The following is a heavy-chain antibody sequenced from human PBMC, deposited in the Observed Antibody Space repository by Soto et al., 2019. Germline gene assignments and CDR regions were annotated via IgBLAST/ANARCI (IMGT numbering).Heavy chain of an antibody. Sequence: SETLSLTCTVSGGSISSSSYYWGWIRQPPGKGLEWIGSIYYSGSTYYNPSLKSRVTISVDTSKNQFSLKLSSVTAADTAVYYCARSGPIAVAGSNYYYYYGMDVWGQGTTVTVSS. CDR1: GGSISSSSYY. J-gene: IGHJ6*02. CDR3: ARSGPIAVAGSNYYYYYGMDV. D-gene: IGHD6-19*01. V-gene: IGHV4-39*01. CDR2: IYYSGST.